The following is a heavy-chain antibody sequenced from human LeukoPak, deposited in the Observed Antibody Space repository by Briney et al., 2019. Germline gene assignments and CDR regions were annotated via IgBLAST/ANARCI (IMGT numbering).Heavy chain of an antibody. CDR2: IIPIYGTP. CDR1: GGTLSGYA. V-gene: IGHV1-69*05. CDR3: ARGKLGYYYYHMDA. J-gene: IGHJ6*03. D-gene: IGHD3-3*02. Sequence: SVKVSCKASGGTLSGYAISWVRQAPGQGLEWMGGIIPIYGTPHSAQKFQGRVTITTDESTSTAFMDLSSLRSEDTAVYYCARGKLGYYYYHMDARGKGTTVTVSS.